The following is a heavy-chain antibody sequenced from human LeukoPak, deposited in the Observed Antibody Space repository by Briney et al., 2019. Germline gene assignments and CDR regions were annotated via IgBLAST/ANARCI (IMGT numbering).Heavy chain of an antibody. CDR2: INPNSGGT. D-gene: IGHD3-16*01. Sequence: ASVKVSCTASGYTFTGYYMHWVRQAPGQGLEWMGWINPNSGGTNYAQKFQGRVTMTRDTSISTAYMELSRLRSDDTAVYYCASMTYDYVWGSYMGYYFDYWGQGTLITVSS. CDR1: GYTFTGYY. J-gene: IGHJ4*02. V-gene: IGHV1-2*02. CDR3: ASMTYDYVWGSYMGYYFDY.